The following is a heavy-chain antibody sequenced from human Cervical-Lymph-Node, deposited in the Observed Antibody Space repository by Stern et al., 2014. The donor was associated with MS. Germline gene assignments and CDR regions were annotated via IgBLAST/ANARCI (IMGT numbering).Heavy chain of an antibody. V-gene: IGHV1-69*18. J-gene: IGHJ4*02. CDR1: GCTFSSYT. CDR2: IYPMLGIA. D-gene: IGHD3-16*02. Sequence: VQLVESGAEVNKPGSSVKVSFKASGCTFSSYTMGWVRPAPGQGLEWMGRIYPMLGIADYAEKFQDRVTITADESTSTAYMDLSMLRSEDTAVYYCARATSDYIWGSYRYLDYWGQGTQVTVSS. CDR3: ARATSDYIWGSYRYLDY.